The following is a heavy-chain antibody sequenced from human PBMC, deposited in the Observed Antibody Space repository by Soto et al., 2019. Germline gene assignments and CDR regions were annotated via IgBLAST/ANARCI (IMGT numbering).Heavy chain of an antibody. CDR1: GGSVNSGIYV. Sequence: PSETLSLTCTVSGGSVNSGIYVWSWIRHSPGQGLEWIGFISNSGSTKYNPSLKSRLVMSMATSENQLYLQVSSVTAADTALYHCARGRYTSGTVREGTWGIYYYYGMDIWGQGTTVTV. CDR2: ISNSGST. D-gene: IGHD3-16*02. V-gene: IGHV4-61*01. CDR3: ARGRYTSGTVREGTWGIYYYYGMDI. J-gene: IGHJ6*02.